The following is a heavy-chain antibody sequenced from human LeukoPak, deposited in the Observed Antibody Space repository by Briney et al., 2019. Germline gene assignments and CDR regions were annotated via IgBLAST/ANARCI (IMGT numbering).Heavy chain of an antibody. Sequence: PGGSLRLSCAASGFTFSNYGMHWVRQAPGKGLEWVAVISYDGSNKYYADSVKGRFTISRDNSKNTLYLQMNSLRAEDTAVYYCAKGDSSGTLGGNAFDIWGQGTMVTVSS. CDR3: AKGDSSGTLGGNAFDI. D-gene: IGHD3-22*01. CDR1: GFTFSNYG. V-gene: IGHV3-30*18. CDR2: ISYDGSNK. J-gene: IGHJ3*02.